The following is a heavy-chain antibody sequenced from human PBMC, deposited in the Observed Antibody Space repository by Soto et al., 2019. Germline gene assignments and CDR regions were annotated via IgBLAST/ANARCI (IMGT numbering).Heavy chain of an antibody. Sequence: EVQVVESGGGLIQPGGSLRLSCAASGFTVSRNYMTWVRQTPGKGLEWVSVIYDGGRTDYAASVKGRFTVSRDSSKNTVYLQMNTLRAEDTAVYYCARGYNWFDTWGLGTVVTVSS. CDR3: ARGYNWFDT. J-gene: IGHJ5*02. CDR2: IYDGGRT. V-gene: IGHV3-53*01. CDR1: GFTVSRNY.